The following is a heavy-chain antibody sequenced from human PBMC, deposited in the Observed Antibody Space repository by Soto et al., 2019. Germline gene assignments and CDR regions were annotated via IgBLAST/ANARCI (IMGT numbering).Heavy chain of an antibody. D-gene: IGHD3-9*01. V-gene: IGHV5-51*01. J-gene: IGHJ4*02. CDR2: IYPGDSDT. CDR1: EFSFASYW. Sequence: GESLKISCKGSEFSFASYWIGWVRQMPGKGLEWVGVIYPGDSDTRYSPSFEGHATISVDKSTSTAFLQWSSLKASDTAIYYCARQKNKILTTYSLSFDFRGQGTLVTVSS. CDR3: ARQKNKILTTYSLSFDF.